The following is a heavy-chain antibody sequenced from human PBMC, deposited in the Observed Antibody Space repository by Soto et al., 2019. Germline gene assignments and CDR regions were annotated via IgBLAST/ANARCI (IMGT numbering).Heavy chain of an antibody. D-gene: IGHD2-2*01. CDR3: ERAEYSRSTCSYIEEDV. J-gene: IGHJ6*01. V-gene: IGHV1-2*02. CDR1: GYTFTGYY. CDR2: INPNSGGT. Sequence: ASVKVSCKASGYTFTGYYMHWVRQAPGQGLEWMGWINPNSGGTNYAQKFQGRVTMTRDTSISTAYMELSRLRSDDMAVYYCERAEYSRSTCSYIEEDVWGEG.